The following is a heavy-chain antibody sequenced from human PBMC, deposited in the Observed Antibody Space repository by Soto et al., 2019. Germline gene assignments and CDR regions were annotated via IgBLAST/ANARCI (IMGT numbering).Heavy chain of an antibody. V-gene: IGHV1-3*01. Sequence: ASVKVSCKASGYTFTSYAMHWVRQAPGQRLEWMGWINAGNGNTKHSQKFQGRVTITRDTSASTAYMELSSLRSEDTAVYYCARDRHSGSWSYYFDYWGQGTLVTVSS. CDR3: ARDRHSGSWSYYFDY. CDR1: GYTFTSYA. J-gene: IGHJ4*02. CDR2: INAGNGNT. D-gene: IGHD6-13*01.